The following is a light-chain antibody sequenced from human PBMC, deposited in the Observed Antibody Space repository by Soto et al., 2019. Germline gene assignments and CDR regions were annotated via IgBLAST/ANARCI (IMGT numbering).Light chain of an antibody. CDR2: AAS. J-gene: IGKJ2*01. V-gene: IGKV3-20*01. Sequence: EIVLTQSPGTLSLSPGERATLSCRASQSISSSYLAWYQQKPGQAPRLLIYAASSRATGIPDRFSGSGSGTDFTFTIGRLEPEDFAVYYCQQYGSSSYTFGQGTQLAIK. CDR1: QSISSSY. CDR3: QQYGSSSYT.